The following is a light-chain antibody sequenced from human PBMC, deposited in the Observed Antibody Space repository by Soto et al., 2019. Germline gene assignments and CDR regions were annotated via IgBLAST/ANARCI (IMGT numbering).Light chain of an antibody. Sequence: QSVLTQPPSVSGAPEQRVTFSGIGRSSNIGADYDVHWYQQLPGTAPKLLIYSNINRPSGVPDRFSGSKSGASAALAITGLQAEDEADYYCQSYDSSLGFVFGTGTKVTVL. CDR2: SNI. V-gene: IGLV1-40*01. J-gene: IGLJ1*01. CDR3: QSYDSSLGFV. CDR1: SSNIGADYD.